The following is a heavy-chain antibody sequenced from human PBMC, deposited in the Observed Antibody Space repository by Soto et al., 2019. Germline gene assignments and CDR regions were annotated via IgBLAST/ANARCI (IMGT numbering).Heavy chain of an antibody. CDR3: ARQRTGVLGFDY. CDR2: INPNSGGT. CDR1: GYTFTGYY. J-gene: IGHJ4*02. D-gene: IGHD7-27*01. Sequence: ASVKVSCKASGYTFTGYYMHWVRQAPGQGLEWMGWINPNSGGTNYAQKFQGWVTMTRETSISKAYMELSRLRSDDTAVYYCARQRTGVLGFDYWGQGTLVTVSS. V-gene: IGHV1-2*04.